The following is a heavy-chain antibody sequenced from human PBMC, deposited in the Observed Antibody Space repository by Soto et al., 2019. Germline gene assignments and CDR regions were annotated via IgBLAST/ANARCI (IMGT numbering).Heavy chain of an antibody. CDR1: GVTFSKPV. Sequence: FSVKVSSKASGVTFSKPVFSRLRQAPGQALEWRGGIILTFGIGDYAQNFQGRVTISADESNSTAYMELSSLSSEDTAVYYFERAPILVRVAIYEHYSDFWGQGTLVTVSS. D-gene: IGHD5-12*01. CDR2: IILTFGIG. J-gene: IGHJ4*02. CDR3: ERAPILVRVAIYEHYSDF. V-gene: IGHV1-69*13.